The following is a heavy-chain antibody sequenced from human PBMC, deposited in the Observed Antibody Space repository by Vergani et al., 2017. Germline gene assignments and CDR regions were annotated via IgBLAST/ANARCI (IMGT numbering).Heavy chain of an antibody. CDR2: ISGSGGST. CDR1: GFTFSSYA. CDR3: AKLXNYDFWSGYDTFDY. V-gene: IGHV3-23*01. D-gene: IGHD3-3*01. J-gene: IGHJ4*02. Sequence: EVQLLESGGGLVQPGGSLRLSCAASGFTFSSYAMSWVRQAPGKGLEWVSAISGSGGSTYYADSVKGRFTISRDNSKNTLYLQMNSLRAEDTAVYYCAKLXNYDFWSGYDTFDYWGQGTLVTVSS.